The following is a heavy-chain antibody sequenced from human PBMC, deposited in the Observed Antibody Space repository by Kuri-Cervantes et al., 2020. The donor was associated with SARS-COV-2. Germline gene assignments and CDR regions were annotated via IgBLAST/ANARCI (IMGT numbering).Heavy chain of an antibody. CDR2: IRSKANSYAT. Sequence: GGSLRLSCAASGFTFSGSAMHWVRQASGKGLEWVGRIRSKANSYATAYAASVKGRFTISRDDSKNTLYLQMNSLRAEDTAVYYCARAQYYYGSGSVYYYGMDVWGQGTTVTVSS. V-gene: IGHV3-73*01. D-gene: IGHD3-10*01. J-gene: IGHJ6*02. CDR1: GFTFSGSA. CDR3: ARAQYYYGSGSVYYYGMDV.